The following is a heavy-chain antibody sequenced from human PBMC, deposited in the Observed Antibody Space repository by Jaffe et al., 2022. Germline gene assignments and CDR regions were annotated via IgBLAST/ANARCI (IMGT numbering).Heavy chain of an antibody. CDR1: GYTFTSYY. V-gene: IGHV1-46*01. CDR2: INPSGGST. Sequence: QVQLVQSGAEVKKPGASVKVSCKASGYTFTSYYMHWVRQAPGQGLEWMGIINPSGGSTSYAQKFQGRVTMTRDTSTSTVYMELSSLRSEDTAVYYCARGLETRYALRGLGWFDPWGQGTLVTVSS. CDR3: ARGLETRYALRGLGWFDP. D-gene: IGHD1-1*01. J-gene: IGHJ5*02.